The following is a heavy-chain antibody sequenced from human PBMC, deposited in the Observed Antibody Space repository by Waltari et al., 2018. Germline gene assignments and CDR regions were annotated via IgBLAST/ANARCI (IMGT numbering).Heavy chain of an antibody. V-gene: IGHV1-69-2*01. CDR1: GYTFTDYY. D-gene: IGHD2-21*01. CDR2: VDPEDGET. CDR3: ATVVGTYCGGDCPHPHAFDI. J-gene: IGHJ3*02. Sequence: EVQLVQSGAEVKKPGATVKISCKASGYTFTDYYMHWVQQAPGKGLEWMGRVDPEDGETIYAEKFQGSVTITADTSTDTAYMELSSLRSEDTAVYYCATVVGTYCGGDCPHPHAFDIWGQGTMVTVSS.